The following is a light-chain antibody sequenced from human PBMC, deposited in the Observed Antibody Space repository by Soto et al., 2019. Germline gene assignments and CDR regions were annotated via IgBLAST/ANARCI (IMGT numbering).Light chain of an antibody. J-gene: IGKJ1*01. Sequence: DIQVTQSPSSVSASVGDRVTMTCRASQGISSWLVWYQQKPGKAPKLLIYAASSLQSGVPSRFSGSGSGTDFTLTISGLQPEDLATYYCQQANSFPWTFGQGTKVDI. CDR1: QGISSW. V-gene: IGKV1-12*01. CDR2: AAS. CDR3: QQANSFPWT.